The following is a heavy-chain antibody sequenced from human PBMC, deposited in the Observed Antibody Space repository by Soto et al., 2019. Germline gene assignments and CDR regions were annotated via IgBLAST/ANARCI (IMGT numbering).Heavy chain of an antibody. J-gene: IGHJ4*02. CDR2: ISWKSGSV. Sequence: EVQLVESGGGLVQPGTSLRLTCAASGFTFDDYAMHWVRQVPGKGLEWFSGISWKSGSVDYAYSVKGRFTISRDNAKRTLYLQLNSLTPGDTGFYYCAKDFDFWSGVDYWGQGTLVTVSS. V-gene: IGHV3-9*01. CDR1: GFTFDDYA. CDR3: AKDFDFWSGVDY. D-gene: IGHD3-3*01.